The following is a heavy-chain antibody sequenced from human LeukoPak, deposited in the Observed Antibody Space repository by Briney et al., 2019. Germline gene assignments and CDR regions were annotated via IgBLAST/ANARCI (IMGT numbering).Heavy chain of an antibody. CDR1: GGSISSGGYY. D-gene: IGHD2-15*01. J-gene: IGHJ3*02. CDR2: IYYSGST. CDR3: ARSPRYCSGGRCSPDAFDI. Sequence: SETLSLTCTVSGGSISSGGYYWSWIRQHPGKGLEWIGYIYYSGSTYYNPSLKSRVTISVDTSKNQFSLKLSSVTAADTAVYYCARSPRYCSGGRCSPDAFDIWGQGTMVTVSS. V-gene: IGHV4-31*03.